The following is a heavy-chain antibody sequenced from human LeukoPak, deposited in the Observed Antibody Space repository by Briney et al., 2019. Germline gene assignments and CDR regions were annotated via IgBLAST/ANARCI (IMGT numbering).Heavy chain of an antibody. V-gene: IGHV3-20*01. CDR1: GFTFDDYG. J-gene: IGHJ4*02. CDR3: ARTTGSGSYQYPFDY. Sequence: PGGSLRLSCAASGFTFDDYGMSWVRQAPGKGLEWVSGINWNGGSTGYADSVKGRFTISRDNAKNSLYLQMNSLRAEDTALYHCARTTGSGSYQYPFDYWGQGTLVTVSS. D-gene: IGHD3-10*01. CDR2: INWNGGST.